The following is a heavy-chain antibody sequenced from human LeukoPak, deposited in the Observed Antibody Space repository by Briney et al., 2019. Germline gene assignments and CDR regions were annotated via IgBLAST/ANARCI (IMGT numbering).Heavy chain of an antibody. CDR3: ARAYSSSWYFNWFDP. D-gene: IGHD6-13*01. CDR1: GGSFSGYY. V-gene: IGHV4-34*01. CDR2: INHSGST. J-gene: IGHJ5*02. Sequence: SETLSLTCAVYGGSFSGYYWSWIRQPPGKGLEWIGEINHSGSTNYNPSLKGRVTISVDTSKNQFSLQLTSVTAADTAVYYCARAYSSSWYFNWFDPWGQGTLVTVSS.